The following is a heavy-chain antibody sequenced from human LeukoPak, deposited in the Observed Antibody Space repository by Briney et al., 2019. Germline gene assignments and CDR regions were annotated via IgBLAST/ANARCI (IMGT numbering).Heavy chain of an antibody. V-gene: IGHV4-4*07. Sequence: PSETLSLTCTVSGGSISSYYWSWIRQPAGKGLEWIGRFYTSGSTNYNPSLKSRVTMSVDTSKNQFSLKLSSVTAADTAVYYCARDRASGSGKYYFDYWGQGTLVTVSS. CDR1: GGSISSYY. D-gene: IGHD3-10*01. CDR3: ARDRASGSGKYYFDY. J-gene: IGHJ4*02. CDR2: FYTSGST.